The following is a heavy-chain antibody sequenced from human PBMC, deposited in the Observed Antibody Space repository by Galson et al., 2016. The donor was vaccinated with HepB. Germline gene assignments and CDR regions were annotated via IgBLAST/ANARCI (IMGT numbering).Heavy chain of an antibody. CDR3: ARDDQGNFDF. J-gene: IGHJ4*02. Sequence: SLRLSCAASGFTFSDYTMAWVRQAPGKGLEWVSSISSSSRYIYYADSLKGRFTVSRDNAQNSVYLQVNSLRDEDTAVFYCARDDQGNFDFWGQGTLVTVSS. CDR1: GFTFSDYT. D-gene: IGHD2-2*01. CDR2: ISSSSRYI. V-gene: IGHV3-21*01.